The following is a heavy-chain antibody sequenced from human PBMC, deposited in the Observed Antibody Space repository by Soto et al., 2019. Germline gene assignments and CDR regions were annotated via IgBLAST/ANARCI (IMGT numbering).Heavy chain of an antibody. J-gene: IGHJ4*02. CDR3: ARHVSPGFYSYGVDY. V-gene: IGHV4-39*01. CDR2: IYYSGST. D-gene: IGHD5-18*01. Sequence: QLQLQESGPGLVKPSETLSLTCTVSGGSTSNSNYYWAWIRQPPGKGLEWIGSIYYSGSTYYNPSLKSRVAISVDTSKNQFSLRLSSVTAADTAVYYCARHVSPGFYSYGVDYWGQGTLVTVSS. CDR1: GGSTSNSNYY.